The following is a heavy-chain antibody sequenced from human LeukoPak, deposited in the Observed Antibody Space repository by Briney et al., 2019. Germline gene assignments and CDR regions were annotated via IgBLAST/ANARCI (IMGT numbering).Heavy chain of an antibody. J-gene: IGHJ4*02. D-gene: IGHD6-19*01. Sequence: GGSLRLSCAASGFTFSSYGMHWVRQAPGKGLEWVAVISYDGINKYYADSVKGRFTISRDNSKNTLYLQMNSLRPEDTAVYYCAKDRSSGWKGIEYWGQGTLVTVSS. CDR2: ISYDGINK. V-gene: IGHV3-30*18. CDR3: AKDRSSGWKGIEY. CDR1: GFTFSSYG.